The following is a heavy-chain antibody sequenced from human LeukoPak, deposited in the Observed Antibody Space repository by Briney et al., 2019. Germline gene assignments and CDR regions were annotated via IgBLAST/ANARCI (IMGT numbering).Heavy chain of an antibody. V-gene: IGHV3-7*03. CDR3: ARGGSVVPAAIQYPFDY. CDR2: IKQDGSEK. D-gene: IGHD2-2*02. CDR1: GFTFSSYW. Sequence: GGSLRLSCAASGFTFSSYWMSWVRQAPGKGLGWVANIKQDGSEKYYVDSVKGRFTISRDNAKNSLYLQMNSLRAEDTAVYYCARGGSVVPAAIQYPFDYWGQGTLVTVSS. J-gene: IGHJ4*02.